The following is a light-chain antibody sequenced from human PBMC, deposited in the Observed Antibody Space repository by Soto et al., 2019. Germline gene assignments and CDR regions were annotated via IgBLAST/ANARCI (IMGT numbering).Light chain of an antibody. J-gene: IGKJ1*01. CDR1: QSLLHSDGNTY. CDR2: RVS. CDR3: AQATQWPWT. V-gene: IGKV2-30*02. Sequence: DVVMTQSPLSLPVILGQSASISCRSSQSLLHSDGNTYLNWFQQRPGQSPRRLIYRVSNRDSGVPDRFSGSGSGTDFTLKISRVEAEDVGVYFCAQATQWPWTFSQGTRVEIE.